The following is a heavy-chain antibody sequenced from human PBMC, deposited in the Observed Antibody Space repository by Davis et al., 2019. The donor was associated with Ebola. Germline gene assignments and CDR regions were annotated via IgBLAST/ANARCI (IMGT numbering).Heavy chain of an antibody. V-gene: IGHV3-23*01. CDR2: ISGSGGST. CDR3: AKKVITIDRWFDP. D-gene: IGHD3-9*01. CDR1: GFTFSSYA. Sequence: GESLKISCAASGFTFSSYAMSWVRQAPGKGLEWVSAISGSGGSTYYADSVKGRFTISRDNSKNTLYLQMNSLRAEDTAVYYCAKKVITIDRWFDPWGQGTLVTVSS. J-gene: IGHJ5*02.